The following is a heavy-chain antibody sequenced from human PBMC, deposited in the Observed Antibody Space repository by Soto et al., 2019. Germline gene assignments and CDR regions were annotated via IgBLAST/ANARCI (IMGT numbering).Heavy chain of an antibody. CDR3: ARRYGTSMDV. D-gene: IGHD5-18*01. Sequence: SETLSLTCTVSYRSLSSTSNYWGWIRQPPGKGLEWIGSIYYSGSTYYNPSLKSRVTISVDTSKNQFSLKLSSVTAADTAVYYCARRYGTSMDVWGQGTTVT. CDR2: IYYSGST. CDR1: YRSLSSTSNY. J-gene: IGHJ6*02. V-gene: IGHV4-39*01.